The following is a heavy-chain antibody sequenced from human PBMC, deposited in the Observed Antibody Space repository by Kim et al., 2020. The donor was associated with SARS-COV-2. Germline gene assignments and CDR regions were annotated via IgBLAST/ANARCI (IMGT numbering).Heavy chain of an antibody. Sequence: KGRVTISVDTSKNQFSLKLSSVTAADTAVYYCALEGSYYGSGSYYNWFDPWGQGTLVTVSS. V-gene: IGHV4-30-2*05. D-gene: IGHD3-10*01. CDR3: ALEGSYYGSGSYYNWFDP. J-gene: IGHJ5*02.